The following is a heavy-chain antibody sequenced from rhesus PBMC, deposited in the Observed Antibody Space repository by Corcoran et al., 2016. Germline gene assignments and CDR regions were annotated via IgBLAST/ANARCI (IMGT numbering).Heavy chain of an antibody. CDR3: ARATAGTVKVVDY. J-gene: IGHJ4*01. CDR2: IYGSSTST. CDR1: GCSISDSYR. D-gene: IGHD5-24*01. Sequence: QVQLQESGPGVVKPSETLSLTCAVSGCSISDSYRWSWIRQPPGKGLEWIGYIYGSSTSTNYNPSLKSRVTISKDTSKNQFSLKLSSVTAADTAVYYCARATAGTVKVVDYWGQGVLVTVSS. V-gene: IGHV4S10*01.